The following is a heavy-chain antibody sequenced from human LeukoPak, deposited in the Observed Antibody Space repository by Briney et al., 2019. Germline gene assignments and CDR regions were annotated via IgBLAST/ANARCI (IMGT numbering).Heavy chain of an antibody. J-gene: IGHJ4*02. CDR1: GGSISSDSCY. V-gene: IGHV4-39*01. CDR2: IYYSGST. Sequence: PSETLSLTCTVSGGSISSDSCYWAWIRQPPGKGLEWIASIYYSGSTYYNPSLKSQVTISVDTSRNQFSLKLSSVTAADTAVYYCASLAVAGLSEGYWGQGTLVIVSS. D-gene: IGHD6-19*01. CDR3: ASLAVAGLSEGY.